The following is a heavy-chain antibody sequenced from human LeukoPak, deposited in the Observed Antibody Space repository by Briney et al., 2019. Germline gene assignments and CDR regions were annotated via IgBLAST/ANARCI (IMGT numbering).Heavy chain of an antibody. Sequence: GGSLRLSCAASGFTFSSYWMRWVRQAPGKGLEWVANIKKEGSEKNYVDSGKGRFTIYRDNAKNSMYLQMNSLRAEDTAVYYCARLRRNCFDPWGQGTLVTVSS. V-gene: IGHV3-7*01. CDR2: IKKEGSEK. J-gene: IGHJ5*02. CDR3: ARLRRNCFDP. CDR1: GFTFSSYW.